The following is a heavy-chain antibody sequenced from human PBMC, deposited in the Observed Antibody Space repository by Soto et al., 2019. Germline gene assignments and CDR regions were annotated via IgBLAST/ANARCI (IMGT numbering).Heavy chain of an antibody. CDR3: ARELGGAYPFDY. Sequence: SETLSLTCTVSGGSISSGDYYWSWIRQPPGKGLEWIGYIHYSGSTSFNPSLEGRVTMSVDMSKNQFSLRLNSVTAADTAVYYCARELGGAYPFDYWGQGTLVTVSS. J-gene: IGHJ4*02. D-gene: IGHD3-16*01. V-gene: IGHV4-30-4*01. CDR2: IHYSGST. CDR1: GGSISSGDYY.